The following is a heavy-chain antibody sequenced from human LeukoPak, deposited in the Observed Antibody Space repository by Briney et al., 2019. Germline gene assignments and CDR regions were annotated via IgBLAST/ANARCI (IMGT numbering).Heavy chain of an antibody. CDR3: ARGSSSWYYFDY. Sequence: GGSLRLSCAASGFTFSTYSMNWVRQAPGKGLEWVSFISSSSSYIYYADSLKGRFTISRDNAKNPLYLQMNSLRAEDTAVYYCARGSSSWYYFDYWGQGTLVTVSS. CDR2: ISSSSSYI. CDR1: GFTFSTYS. D-gene: IGHD6-13*01. J-gene: IGHJ4*02. V-gene: IGHV3-21*01.